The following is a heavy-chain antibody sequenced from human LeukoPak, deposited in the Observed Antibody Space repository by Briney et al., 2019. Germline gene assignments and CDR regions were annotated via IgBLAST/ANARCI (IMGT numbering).Heavy chain of an antibody. CDR2: MNPNSGNT. V-gene: IGHV1-8*01. Sequence: GASVKVSYKASGYTFTSYDINWVRQATGQGLEWMGWMNPNSGNTGYAQKFQGRVTMTRNTSISTAYMELSSLRSEDTAVYYCARGALTTVRVGNWFDPWGQGTLVTVSS. D-gene: IGHD3-10*01. CDR1: GYTFTSYD. J-gene: IGHJ5*02. CDR3: ARGALTTVRVGNWFDP.